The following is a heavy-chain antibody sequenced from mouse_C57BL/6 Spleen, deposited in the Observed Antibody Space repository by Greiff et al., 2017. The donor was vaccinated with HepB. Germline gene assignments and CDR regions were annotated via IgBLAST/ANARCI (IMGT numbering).Heavy chain of an antibody. D-gene: IGHD1-1*01. CDR2: ISSGSSTI. Sequence: EVMLVESGGGLVKPGGSLKLSCAASGFTFSDYGMHWVRQAPEKGLEWVAYISSGSSTIDYADTVKGRFTLSRDNAKNTLFLQMTSLRSEDTAMYYCAMDPSYYYGSSPLAMDYWGQGTSVTVSS. J-gene: IGHJ4*01. V-gene: IGHV5-17*01. CDR3: AMDPSYYYGSSPLAMDY. CDR1: GFTFSDYG.